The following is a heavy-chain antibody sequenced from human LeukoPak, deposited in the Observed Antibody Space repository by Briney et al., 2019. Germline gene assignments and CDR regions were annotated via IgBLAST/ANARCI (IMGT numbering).Heavy chain of an antibody. V-gene: IGHV3-23*01. CDR1: GFTFSSSA. CDR3: AKRHGGYGFGGMDD. CDR2: VTVSGVNT. D-gene: IGHD5-18*01. J-gene: IGHJ6*02. Sequence: GGSLRLSCVASGFTFSSSAIYWVRQAPGKGLEWLSGVTVSGVNTESADSVKGRFTISRDTSKNTLYLQMNSLRAGDTALYYCAKRHGGYGFGGMDDWGRGTTVTVSS.